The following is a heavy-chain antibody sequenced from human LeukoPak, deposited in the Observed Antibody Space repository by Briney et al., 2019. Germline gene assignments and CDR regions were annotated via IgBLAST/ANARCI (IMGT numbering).Heavy chain of an antibody. J-gene: IGHJ4*02. CDR1: GGTFSSYA. V-gene: IGHV1-69*04. D-gene: IGHD4-17*01. CDR2: IIPILGIA. Sequence: SVKVSCKASGGTFSSYAISWVRQAPGQGLEWMGRIIPILGIANYAQKFQGRVTITADKSTSAAYMELSSLRSEDTAVYYCAREGDYDGEIDYWGQGTLVTVSS. CDR3: AREGDYDGEIDY.